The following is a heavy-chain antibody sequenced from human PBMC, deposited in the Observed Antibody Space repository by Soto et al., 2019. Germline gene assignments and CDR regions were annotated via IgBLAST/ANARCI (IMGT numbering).Heavy chain of an antibody. CDR1: GVSISSSSYY. J-gene: IGHJ4*02. CDR3: VRHIDSGYSYGGIYYFDY. D-gene: IGHD5-18*01. Sequence: QLQLQESGPGLVKPSGTLSLACSVSGVSISSSSYYWGWIRQPPGQGLEYIGTIYYSGITYYSPTLKRGVTSSVDTSRIQFSLKLISGTAADTAVYYCVRHIDSGYSYGGIYYFDYWGQGTLVTVSS. V-gene: IGHV4-39*01. CDR2: IYYSGIT.